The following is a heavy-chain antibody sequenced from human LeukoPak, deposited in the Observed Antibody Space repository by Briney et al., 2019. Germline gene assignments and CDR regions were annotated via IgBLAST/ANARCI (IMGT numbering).Heavy chain of an antibody. V-gene: IGHV3-48*04. J-gene: IGHJ6*04. CDR1: GFAFSNAW. CDR3: AELGITMIGGV. Sequence: GGSLRLSCAASGFAFSNAWMTWVRQAPGKGLEWVSGVIPSGGTTYYADSVKGRFTISRDNAKNSLYLQMNSLRAEDTAVYYCAELGITMIGGVWGKGTTVTISS. D-gene: IGHD3-10*02. CDR2: VIPSGGTT.